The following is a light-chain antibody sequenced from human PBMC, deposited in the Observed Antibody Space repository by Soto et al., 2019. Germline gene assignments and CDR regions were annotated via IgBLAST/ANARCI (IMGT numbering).Light chain of an antibody. CDR3: QHHNTYPRT. CDR2: AAS. CDR1: QGVRSY. J-gene: IGKJ1*01. Sequence: TQLTQSPSSLSASVGDRATLTCRASQGVRSYYAAYQQKPAKAPKLLIYAASTLQSGVPSRFSGSGSGTDFTFTISSLQPEDFGTYYCQHHNTYPRTFGQGTKVDIK. V-gene: IGKV1-9*01.